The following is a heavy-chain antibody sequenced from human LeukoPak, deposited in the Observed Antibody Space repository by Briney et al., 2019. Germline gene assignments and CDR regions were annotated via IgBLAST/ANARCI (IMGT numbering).Heavy chain of an antibody. CDR2: ISSDSSYI. CDR1: GFTFSSYS. J-gene: IGHJ4*02. CDR3: ARDVSRISDY. Sequence: GGSLRVSCAASGFTFSSYSMNWIRQAPGKGLEWVSSISSDSSYIYYADSVKGRFTISRDNAKNSLYLQMNSLRAEDTAVYYCARDVSRISDYWGQGTLVTVSS. V-gene: IGHV3-21*01. D-gene: IGHD2-15*01.